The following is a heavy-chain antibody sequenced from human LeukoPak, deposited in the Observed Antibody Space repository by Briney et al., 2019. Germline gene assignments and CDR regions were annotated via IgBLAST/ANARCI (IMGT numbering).Heavy chain of an antibody. CDR3: ARVHRGYSYGRLDY. V-gene: IGHV3-48*02. J-gene: IGHJ4*02. D-gene: IGHD5-18*01. CDR1: GFAFSDYS. Sequence: PGGSLRLSCAASGFAFSDYSMNWVRQAPGKGLEWVSYISSSDNTIHYADSVKGRSTVSRDNAKNSLYLEMNSLRDEDTAVYYCARVHRGYSYGRLDYWGQGTLVTVSS. CDR2: ISSSDNTI.